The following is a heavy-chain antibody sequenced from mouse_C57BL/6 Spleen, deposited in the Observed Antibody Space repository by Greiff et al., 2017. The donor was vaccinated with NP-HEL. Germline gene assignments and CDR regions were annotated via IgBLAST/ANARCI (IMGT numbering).Heavy chain of an antibody. CDR1: GYTFTDYE. Sequence: QVQLQQSGAELVRPGASVTLSCKASGYTFTDYEMHWVKQTPVHGLEWIGAIDPETGGTAYNQKFQGKAILTADKSSSTAYMELRSLTSEDSAVYYCTRKGGYNFDYWGQGTTLTVSS. J-gene: IGHJ2*01. CDR3: TRKGGYNFDY. V-gene: IGHV1-15*01. D-gene: IGHD2-2*01. CDR2: IDPETGGT.